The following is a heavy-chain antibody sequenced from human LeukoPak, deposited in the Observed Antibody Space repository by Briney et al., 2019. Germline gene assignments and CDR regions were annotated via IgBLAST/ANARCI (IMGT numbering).Heavy chain of an antibody. CDR1: GGFFSGHY. D-gene: IGHD3-3*01. J-gene: IGHJ5*02. CDR2: INHSGST. V-gene: IGHV4-34*01. Sequence: PSETLSLTCAVYGGFFSGHYWSWIRQPPGKGLEWIGEINHSGSTNYNPSLKSRVTISVDKSKNQFSLKLSSLTAADTAVYYCASRAYCDFWSGSNWFDPWGQGTLATVSS. CDR3: ASRAYCDFWSGSNWFDP.